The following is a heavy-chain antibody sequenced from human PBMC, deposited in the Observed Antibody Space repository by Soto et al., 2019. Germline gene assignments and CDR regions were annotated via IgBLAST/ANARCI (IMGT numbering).Heavy chain of an antibody. CDR2: IYDSGIT. Sequence: QVQLQESGPGLVKPSQTLSLACTVSGGSVGSGEYYYSWIRQPPGKGLEWIGYIYDSGITNYTPSLIGSVSMSLDRANNQVSLKLSSVTAADTAVYFCARDVAHGYTENVWGQGPMVTVSS. V-gene: IGHV4-30-4*01. CDR1: GGSVGSGEYY. J-gene: IGHJ3*01. D-gene: IGHD5-18*01. CDR3: ARDVAHGYTENV.